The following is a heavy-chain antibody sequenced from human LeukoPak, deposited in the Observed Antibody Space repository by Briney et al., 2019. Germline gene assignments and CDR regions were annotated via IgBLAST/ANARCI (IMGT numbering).Heavy chain of an antibody. CDR1: GGSFSTYY. J-gene: IGHJ4*03. CDR3: ARGPTISETGYFDF. D-gene: IGHD1-1*01. Sequence: SETLSLTCAVYGGSFSTYYWSWIRQSPGKGLEWIAEINHRGDTNYNPSVKSRVTISVDTSKNQFSLKVRSLTAADTAVYYCARGPTISETGYFDFWGQGTLVTVSS. V-gene: IGHV4-34*01. CDR2: INHRGDT.